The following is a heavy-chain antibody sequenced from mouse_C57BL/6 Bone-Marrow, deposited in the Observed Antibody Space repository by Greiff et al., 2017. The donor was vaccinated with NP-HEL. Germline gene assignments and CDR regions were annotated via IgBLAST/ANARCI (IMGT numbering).Heavy chain of an antibody. CDR1: GYTFTSYG. Sequence: VQLQQSGAELVRPGSSVKMSCKTSGYTFTSYGINWVKQRPGQGLEWIGYIYIGNGYTDYNEKFKGKATLTSDTSSSTAYMQLSSLTSEDSAIYFCARKGTWERYFDVWGTGTTVTVSS. J-gene: IGHJ1*03. V-gene: IGHV1-58*01. D-gene: IGHD4-1*01. CDR3: ARKGTWERYFDV. CDR2: IYIGNGYT.